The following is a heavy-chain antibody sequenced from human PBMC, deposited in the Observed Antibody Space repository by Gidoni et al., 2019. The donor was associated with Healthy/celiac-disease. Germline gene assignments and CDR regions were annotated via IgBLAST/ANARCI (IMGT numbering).Heavy chain of an antibody. D-gene: IGHD1-26*01. J-gene: IGHJ4*02. CDR1: VGTFSSYA. Sequence: QVQLVQSGAEVKKPGPSVKASCKASVGTFSSYAISWVRQAPGQGLEWMGGIIPIFGTANYAQKFQGRVTITADKSTSTAYMELSSLRSEDTAVYYCAGLKARGSYAVDYWGQGTLVTVSS. V-gene: IGHV1-69*06. CDR3: AGLKARGSYAVDY. CDR2: IIPIFGTA.